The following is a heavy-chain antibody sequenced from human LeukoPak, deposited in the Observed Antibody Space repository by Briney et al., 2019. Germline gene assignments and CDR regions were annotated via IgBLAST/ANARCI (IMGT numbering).Heavy chain of an antibody. V-gene: IGHV3-7*01. D-gene: IGHD3-3*01. CDR2: VNQDGSEK. Sequence: PGGSLRLSCTVSGFMFSRFWMSWVRQAPGKGLEWVANVNQDGSEKYYVDSVKGRFTISRDNAKKSLYLQMNSLRAEDTAVYYCVRVDFGSGSYYWGQGTLVTVSS. J-gene: IGHJ4*02. CDR1: GFMFSRFW. CDR3: VRVDFGSGSYY.